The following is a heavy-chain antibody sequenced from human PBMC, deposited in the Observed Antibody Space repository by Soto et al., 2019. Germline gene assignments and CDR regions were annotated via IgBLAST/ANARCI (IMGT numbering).Heavy chain of an antibody. CDR3: ARDLDSWSFDI. V-gene: IGHV1-69*06. J-gene: IGHJ3*02. D-gene: IGHD3-22*01. Sequence: GPSVKVSCRAPGGTFSSYAISWVGQAPGQGLEWMGGIIPIFGTANYAQKFQGRVTITADKSTSTAYMELSSLRSEDTAVYYCARDLDSWSFDIWGQGTMVTVSS. CDR2: IIPIFGTA. CDR1: GGTFSSYA.